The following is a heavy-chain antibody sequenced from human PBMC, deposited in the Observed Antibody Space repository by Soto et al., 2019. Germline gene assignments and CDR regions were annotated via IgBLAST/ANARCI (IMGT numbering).Heavy chain of an antibody. CDR3: VCGGNFFVY. Sequence: EVQLVESGGGLVQPGGSLRLSCAASGFTFSTYCMTWVRQPPGKVLEWVANLDQDGSERYYVDSVRGRFTISRDNAKNSLSLQMNSLRAEDTAVYYCVCGGNFFVYWGQGTLVTVSP. J-gene: IGHJ4*02. CDR2: LDQDGSER. CDR1: GFTFSTYC. V-gene: IGHV3-7*03. D-gene: IGHD3-16*01.